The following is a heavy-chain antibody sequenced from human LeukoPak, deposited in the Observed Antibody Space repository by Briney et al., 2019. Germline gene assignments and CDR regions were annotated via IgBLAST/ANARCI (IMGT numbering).Heavy chain of an antibody. CDR1: GGSISSSSYY. Sequence: SETLSLTSTVSGGSISSSSYYWGWIRQPPGKGLEWIGSIYYSGSTYYNPSLKSRVTISVDTSKNQFSLKLSSVTAADTAVYYCARQYCSSTSCYEVWFDPWGQGTLVTVSS. V-gene: IGHV4-39*01. J-gene: IGHJ5*02. CDR3: ARQYCSSTSCYEVWFDP. CDR2: IYYSGST. D-gene: IGHD2-2*01.